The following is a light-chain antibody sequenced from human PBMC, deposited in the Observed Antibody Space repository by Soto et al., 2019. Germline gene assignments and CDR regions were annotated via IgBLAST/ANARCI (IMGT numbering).Light chain of an antibody. Sequence: DIVMTQSPDSLAVSLGERATFNCKSSQSILDSSKNKYYLAWYQQKSGQPPKLLIYWASLREPGVPDRFTGSWSGTDFTLTISSLQAEYAAVYYCQQYFTSPWTFGQGTKVEI. J-gene: IGKJ1*01. CDR3: QQYFTSPWT. CDR1: QSILDSSKNKYY. V-gene: IGKV4-1*01. CDR2: WAS.